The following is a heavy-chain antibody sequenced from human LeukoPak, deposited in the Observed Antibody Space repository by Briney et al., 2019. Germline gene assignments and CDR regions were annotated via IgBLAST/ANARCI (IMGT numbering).Heavy chain of an antibody. J-gene: IGHJ6*03. Sequence: SETLSLTCAVYGGSFSGYYWSWIRQPPGKGLEWIGEINHSGSTNYNPSLKSRVTISVDTSKNQFSLKLSSATAADTAVYYCARGSSSWYHEGPRRYYYYMDVWGKGTTVTVSS. V-gene: IGHV4-34*01. CDR3: ARGSSSWYHEGPRRYYYYMDV. CDR1: GGSFSGYY. D-gene: IGHD6-13*01. CDR2: INHSGST.